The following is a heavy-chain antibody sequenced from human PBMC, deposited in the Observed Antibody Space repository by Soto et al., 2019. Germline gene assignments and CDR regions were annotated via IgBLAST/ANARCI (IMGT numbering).Heavy chain of an antibody. CDR2: IYYSGST. J-gene: IGHJ4*02. V-gene: IGHV4-59*12. CDR1: GGSISSYY. Sequence: SETLSLTCTVSGGSISSYYWSWIRQPPGKGLEWIGYIYYSGSTNYNPSLKSRVTISVDTSKNQFSLKLSSVTAADTAVYYCARMIAVAGTNYFDYVSRGTDYIDYWGQGTLVTVSS. CDR3: ARMIAVAGTNYFDYVSRGTDYIDY. D-gene: IGHD6-19*01.